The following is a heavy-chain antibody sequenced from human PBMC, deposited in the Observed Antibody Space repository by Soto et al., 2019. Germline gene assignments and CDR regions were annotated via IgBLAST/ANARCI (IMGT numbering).Heavy chain of an antibody. CDR1: GFTFSSYA. V-gene: IGHV3-23*01. Sequence: PGGSLRLSCAASGFTFSSYAMSWVRQATGKGLEWVSAISGSGGSTYYADSVKGRFTISRDNSKNTLYLQMNSLRAEDTAVYYCAKLKVAAAGTKTYYMDVWGKGTTVTVSS. CDR3: AKLKVAAAGTKTYYMDV. J-gene: IGHJ6*03. D-gene: IGHD6-13*01. CDR2: ISGSGGST.